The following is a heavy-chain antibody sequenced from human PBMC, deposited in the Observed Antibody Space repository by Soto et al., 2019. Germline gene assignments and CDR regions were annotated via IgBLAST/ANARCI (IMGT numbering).Heavy chain of an antibody. CDR2: IIPILGIA. Sequence: SVKVSCKASGGTFSSYTIGWVRQAPGQGLEWMGRIIPILGIANYAQKFQGRVTITADKSTSTAYMELSSLRSEDTAVYYCARVWFGESFDYWGQGTLVTVSS. CDR1: GGTFSSYT. J-gene: IGHJ4*02. D-gene: IGHD3-10*01. V-gene: IGHV1-69*02. CDR3: ARVWFGESFDY.